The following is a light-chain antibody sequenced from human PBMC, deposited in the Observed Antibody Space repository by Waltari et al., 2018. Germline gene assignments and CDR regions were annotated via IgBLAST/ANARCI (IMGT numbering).Light chain of an antibody. CDR1: SSGVGTYNL. Sequence: QSALTQPASVSGSPGQSITISCTGTSSGVGTYNLVSWYQQHPGKAPQLMIYEGSKRPSGVSNRFPGSKSANPASLTISGLQDEDEADYYCCSYAGAVFGGGTKLTIL. CDR3: CSYAGAV. V-gene: IGLV2-23*01. J-gene: IGLJ3*02. CDR2: EGS.